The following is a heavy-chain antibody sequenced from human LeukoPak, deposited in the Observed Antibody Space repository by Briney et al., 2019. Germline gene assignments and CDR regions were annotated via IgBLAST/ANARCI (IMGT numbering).Heavy chain of an antibody. Sequence: GGSLRLSCAASGFTFSGYWMTWVRQGPGKGLERVANIKQDGSAKYYVDSVKGRFTIARDSAKNSMYLQMNSLRAEDTAVYYCARATTTVTVNNWFDPWGQGTLVTVSS. CDR2: IKQDGSAK. CDR3: ARATTTVTVNNWFDP. J-gene: IGHJ5*02. D-gene: IGHD4-17*01. CDR1: GFTFSGYW. V-gene: IGHV3-7*04.